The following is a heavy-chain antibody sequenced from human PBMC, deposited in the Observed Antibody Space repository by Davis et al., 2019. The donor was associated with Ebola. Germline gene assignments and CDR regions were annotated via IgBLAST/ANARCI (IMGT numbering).Heavy chain of an antibody. CDR1: GFTFSSYS. CDR3: ARGTTGTTVLYYYYGMDV. Sequence: GESLKISCAASGFTFSSYSMNWVRQAPGKGLEWVSSISSSSSYIYYADSVKGRFTISRDNAKTSLYLQMNSLRAEDTAVYYCARGTTGTTVLYYYYGMDVWGKGTTVTVSS. J-gene: IGHJ6*04. D-gene: IGHD1-1*01. CDR2: ISSSSSYI. V-gene: IGHV3-21*01.